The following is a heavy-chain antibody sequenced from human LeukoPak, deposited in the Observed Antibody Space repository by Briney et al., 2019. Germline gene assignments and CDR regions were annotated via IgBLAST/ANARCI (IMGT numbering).Heavy chain of an antibody. CDR2: MNPNSGKT. J-gene: IGHJ4*02. CDR1: GYTFTSYD. V-gene: IGHV1-8*01. Sequence: GSVKVSCKASGYTFTSYDIKWVRQATGQGLEWMGWMNPNSGKTGYAQKFQGRVTMTRNTSISTAYMELSSLRSEDTAVYYCARNVKLEWLFPPPNYFDYWGQGTLVTVSS. CDR3: ARNVKLEWLFPPPNYFDY. D-gene: IGHD3-3*01.